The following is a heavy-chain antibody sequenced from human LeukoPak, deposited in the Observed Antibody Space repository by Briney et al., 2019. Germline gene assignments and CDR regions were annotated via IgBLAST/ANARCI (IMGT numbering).Heavy chain of an antibody. D-gene: IGHD3-10*01. J-gene: IGHJ4*02. CDR1: GFTFSRYS. V-gene: IGHV3-21*04. CDR2: ISISSSYI. Sequence: GGSLRLSCAASGFTFSRYSMNWVRQAPGKGLEWVSSISISSSYIYYADSVKGRFTISRDNSKNTLYLQMNSLRAEDTAVYYCAKDFRYYYGSGSYRFDYWGQGTLVTVSS. CDR3: AKDFRYYYGSGSYRFDY.